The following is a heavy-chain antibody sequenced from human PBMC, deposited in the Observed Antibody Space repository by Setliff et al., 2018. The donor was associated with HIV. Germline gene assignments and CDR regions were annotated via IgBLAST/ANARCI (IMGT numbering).Heavy chain of an antibody. Sequence: SETLSLTCAVSGYSISSGYCWGWIRQPPGKGLEWIGSIYHSGSTYYNPSLKSRVTISVDTSKNQFSLKLNSVTAADTAVYYCARQGNRAVVGTEYWGQGTLVTVSS. CDR1: GYSISSGYC. CDR3: ARQGNRAVVGTEY. D-gene: IGHD6-19*01. J-gene: IGHJ4*02. CDR2: IYHSGST. V-gene: IGHV4-38-2*01.